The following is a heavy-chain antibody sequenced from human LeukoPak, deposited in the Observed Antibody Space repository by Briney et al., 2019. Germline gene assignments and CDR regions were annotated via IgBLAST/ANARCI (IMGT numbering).Heavy chain of an antibody. V-gene: IGHV4-59*11. CDR3: ARVLAIFGLDTTDFYMDV. CDR1: GASISSHY. CDR2: TSGSI. D-gene: IGHD3/OR15-3a*01. Sequence: SETLSLTCAVSGASISSHYWSWIRQPPGKGLEWIGYTSGSISDNPSLKSRVAVSVDPSQNQVSLGLTSVTAADTAVYYCARVLAIFGLDTTDFYMDVWGKGTTVTVSS. J-gene: IGHJ6*03.